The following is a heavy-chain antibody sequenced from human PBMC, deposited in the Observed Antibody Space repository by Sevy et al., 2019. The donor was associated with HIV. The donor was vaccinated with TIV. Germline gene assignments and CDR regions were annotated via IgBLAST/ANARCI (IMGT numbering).Heavy chain of an antibody. D-gene: IGHD5-12*01. CDR3: ARDRRIEMATIKVDY. Sequence: ASVKVSCKDFGYTFTTYGISWVRQAPGQGLEWLGWVSGYNGNTKYAERVQDRVTMTTDTSTSTAYMELRSLRSDDTAVYYCARDRRIEMATIKVDYWGQGTLVTVSS. V-gene: IGHV1-18*01. CDR1: GYTFTTYG. J-gene: IGHJ4*02. CDR2: VSGYNGNT.